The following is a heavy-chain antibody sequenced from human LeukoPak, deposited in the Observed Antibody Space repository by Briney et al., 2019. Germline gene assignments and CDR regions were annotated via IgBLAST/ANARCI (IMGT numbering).Heavy chain of an antibody. J-gene: IGHJ6*02. CDR2: INPNSGGT. Sequence: VSVKVSCKASGYTFTGYYMHWVRQAPGQGLEWMGWINPNSGGTNYAQKFQGWVTMTRDTSISTAYMELSRLRSDDTAVYYCARGDYDILTGDHQHYYYYGMDVWGQGTTVTVSS. CDR3: ARGDYDILTGDHQHYYYYGMDV. D-gene: IGHD3-9*01. CDR1: GYTFTGYY. V-gene: IGHV1-2*04.